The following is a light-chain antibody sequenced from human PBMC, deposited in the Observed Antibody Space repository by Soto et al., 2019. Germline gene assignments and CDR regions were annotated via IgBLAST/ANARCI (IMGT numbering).Light chain of an antibody. J-gene: IGKJ4*01. CDR3: QQSYSSPPLT. CDR2: AAS. Sequence: DIQLTQSPSSLSASVGDRVTITCRASQNIDMYLSWYQQKPGRAPKLLIYAASTLQNGVPSRFSGSVSGTHFSLTISGLQPEDFATYYCQQSYSSPPLTFGAGTKVEIK. V-gene: IGKV1-39*01. CDR1: QNIDMY.